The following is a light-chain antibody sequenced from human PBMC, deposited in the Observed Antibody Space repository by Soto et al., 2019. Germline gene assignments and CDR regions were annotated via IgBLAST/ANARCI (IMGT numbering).Light chain of an antibody. CDR3: QRYNSYSCT. CDR1: QNIASW. J-gene: IGKJ5*01. CDR2: GGV. V-gene: IGKV1-5*01. Sequence: DIQLTQSPSTLSASVGDRVTITCRASQNIASWLAWYPHKPWKAPKVLIYGGVTVQSGVPSRFSGSRSETEFTLTISNLQPDDCATYYCQRYNSYSCTFGQGKRLDIK.